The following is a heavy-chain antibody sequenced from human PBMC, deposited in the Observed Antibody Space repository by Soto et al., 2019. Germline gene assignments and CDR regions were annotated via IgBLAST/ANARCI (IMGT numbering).Heavy chain of an antibody. CDR3: ARDLSSNYGGNSGGYFQH. CDR1: GYTFTSYY. V-gene: IGHV1-46*01. D-gene: IGHD4-17*01. J-gene: IGHJ1*01. CDR2: INPSGGST. Sequence: VASVKVSCKASGYTFTSYYMHWVRQAPGQGLEWMGIINPSGGSTSYAQKFQGRVTMTRDTSTSTVYMELSSLRSEDTAVYYCARDLSSNYGGNSGGYFQHWGQGTLVTVSS.